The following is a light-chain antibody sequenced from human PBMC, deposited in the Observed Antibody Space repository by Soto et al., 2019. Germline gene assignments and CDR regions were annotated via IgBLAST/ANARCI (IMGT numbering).Light chain of an antibody. CDR1: QSVANF. J-gene: IGKJ5*01. V-gene: IGKV1-33*01. Sequence: DVQMTQSPSSLSAFVGDRVTITCRASQSVANFLNWYQQKPGKAPEVLIYVSSNLRRGVPSRFSGSGSETDFTLTIDSLQPEDTAIYYCQQYYDLPITFGQGTRLEIK. CDR2: VSS. CDR3: QQYYDLPIT.